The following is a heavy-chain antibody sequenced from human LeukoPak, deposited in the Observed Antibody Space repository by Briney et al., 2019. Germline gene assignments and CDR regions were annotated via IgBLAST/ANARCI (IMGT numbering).Heavy chain of an antibody. CDR1: GFLVRSNY. CDR2: IYSGGST. J-gene: IGHJ3*02. Sequence: GGSLRLFCAAWGFLVRSNYMIGLRQAPGKGLEWVSSIYSGGSTYYADSVKGRYTISRHNPNTLCLQMNSLKTEDTAVYYCARIRRDYSETRIDSFDIWGQGTMVTVSS. V-gene: IGHV3-53*04. D-gene: IGHD3-22*01. CDR3: ARIRRDYSETRIDSFDI.